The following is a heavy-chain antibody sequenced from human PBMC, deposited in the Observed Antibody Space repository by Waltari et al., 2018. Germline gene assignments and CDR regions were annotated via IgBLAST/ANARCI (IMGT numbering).Heavy chain of an antibody. CDR3: AKEGKYASGWAYFDY. V-gene: IGHV3-9*01. CDR2: INWNSGSI. J-gene: IGHJ4*02. Sequence: DVQLVESGGGLVQPGTALRLSGVAFGFLFDVHVMPWVRQAPGKGLEWVSGINWNSGSIAYADSVKGRFIISRDNAKNSLYLQLNSLRPEDTALYYCAKEGKYASGWAYFDYWGQGTLVTVSS. CDR1: GFLFDVHV. D-gene: IGHD6-19*01.